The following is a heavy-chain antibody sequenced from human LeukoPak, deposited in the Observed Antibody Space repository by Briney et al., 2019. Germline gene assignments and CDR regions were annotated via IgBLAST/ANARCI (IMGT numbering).Heavy chain of an antibody. Sequence: TLSLTCTVSGGFSSYGGDYWTWIREHGGKGLEWIGYMHYSGDTHYSPSVKSRFTISVDTSKTHFSLKLSSVTASDRAMYYWARRVPYSSLPGIARDISGQGTIVTLS. CDR2: MHYSGDT. CDR1: GGFSSYGGDY. D-gene: IGHD3-22*01. V-gene: IGHV4-31*03. J-gene: IGHJ3*02. CDR3: ARRVPYSSLPGIARDI.